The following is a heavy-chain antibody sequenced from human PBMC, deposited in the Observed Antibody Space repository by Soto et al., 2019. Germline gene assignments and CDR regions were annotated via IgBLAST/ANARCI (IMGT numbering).Heavy chain of an antibody. CDR3: AREGGESSDGLYYFDS. CDR1: Y. V-gene: IGHV4-30-4*01. Sequence: YWSWIRQPPGKGLEWIGHIYYSGNTDYNPSLKSRLAISIDTSKNQFSLKLSSVTAADTAVYFCAREGGESSDGLYYFDSWGQGSLVTVSS. D-gene: IGHD3-16*01. J-gene: IGHJ4*02. CDR2: IYYSGNT.